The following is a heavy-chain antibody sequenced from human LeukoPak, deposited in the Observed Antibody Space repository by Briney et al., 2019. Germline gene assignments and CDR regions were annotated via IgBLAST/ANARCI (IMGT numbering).Heavy chain of an antibody. V-gene: IGHV3-74*01. CDR1: GFTFRNYW. Sequence: GGSLRLSCAASGFTFRNYWMHWVRRVPGKGLVWVSRVDLDGTGTSYADSVKGRFTISRDNAKNTLSLQMYSLRAEDTAVYYCTTTFEFWGQGTLVTVPS. D-gene: IGHD1-1*01. CDR3: TTTFEF. CDR2: VDLDGTGT. J-gene: IGHJ4*02.